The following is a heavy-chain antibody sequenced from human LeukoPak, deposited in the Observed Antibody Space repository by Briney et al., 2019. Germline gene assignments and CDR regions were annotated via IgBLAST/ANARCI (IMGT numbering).Heavy chain of an antibody. CDR1: GGSVRSGNYY. J-gene: IGHJ5*02. Sequence: PSETPSLTCTVSGGSVRSGNYYWSWIRQPPGKGLEWMAYIYNSGSTNQNPSLKGRVTISADTSKNQFSLKLRSVTAADTAVYYCARAGPNWYQGWFDPWGQGTLVTVSS. V-gene: IGHV4-61*01. CDR3: ARAGPNWYQGWFDP. CDR2: IYNSGST. D-gene: IGHD2-2*01.